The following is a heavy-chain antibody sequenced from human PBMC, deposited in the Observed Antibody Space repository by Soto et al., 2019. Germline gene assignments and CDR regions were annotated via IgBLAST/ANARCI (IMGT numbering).Heavy chain of an antibody. J-gene: IGHJ4*02. Sequence: ASVKVSSKASGYTFTSYYMHWVRQAPGQGLEWMGIINPSGGSTSYAQKFQGRVTMTRDTSTSTVYMELSSLRSEDTAVYYCARSQTTVTPRVAYYFDYWGQGTLVTVSS. V-gene: IGHV1-46*03. CDR1: GYTFTSYY. CDR3: ARSQTTVTPRVAYYFDY. D-gene: IGHD4-17*01. CDR2: INPSGGST.